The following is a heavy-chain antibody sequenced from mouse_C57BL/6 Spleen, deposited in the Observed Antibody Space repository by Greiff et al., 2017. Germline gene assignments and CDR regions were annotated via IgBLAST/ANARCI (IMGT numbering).Heavy chain of an antibody. J-gene: IGHJ2*01. CDR3: ARGSSSLFDY. V-gene: IGHV1-50*01. D-gene: IGHD1-1*01. CDR1: GYTFTSYW. CDR2: IDPSDSYT. Sequence: QVQLQQPGAELVKPGASVKLSCKASGYTFTSYWMQWVKQRPGQGLEWIGEIDPSDSYTNYNQKFKGKATLTVDTSSSTAYMQLSSLTSEDSAVYYCARGSSSLFDYWGQGTTLTGSS.